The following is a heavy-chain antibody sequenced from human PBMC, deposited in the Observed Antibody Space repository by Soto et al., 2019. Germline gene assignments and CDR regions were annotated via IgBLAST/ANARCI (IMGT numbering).Heavy chain of an antibody. Sequence: EAQLLESGGDLIQPGGSLTLSCAASGFTFASHAMSWVRQAPGKGLEWVSGISANGGRANYADSVKGRLALSRDNSKNPIFLQMDSMKAEDTAIYYCASSVIALGGTAYFRHWAQGTLVTLSS. D-gene: IGHD6-19*01. CDR1: GFTFASHA. CDR2: ISANGGRA. CDR3: ASSVIALGGTAYFRH. V-gene: IGHV3-23*01. J-gene: IGHJ1*01.